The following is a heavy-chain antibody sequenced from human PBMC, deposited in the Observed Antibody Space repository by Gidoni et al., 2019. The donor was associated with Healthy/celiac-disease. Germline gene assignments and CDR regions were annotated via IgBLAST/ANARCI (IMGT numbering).Heavy chain of an antibody. D-gene: IGHD5-18*01. CDR2: ISSSSSTI. Sequence: EVQLIASGGALVQPGGSLPLSCAASGFPFSSYSMNWVRQAPGKGLGWVSYISSSSSTIYYADSGKGRFTISRDNAKNSLYLQMNSLRDEDTAVYYCARFVDTAMAYGFWGQGTLVTVSS. J-gene: IGHJ4*02. CDR1: GFPFSSYS. V-gene: IGHV3-48*02. CDR3: ARFVDTAMAYGF.